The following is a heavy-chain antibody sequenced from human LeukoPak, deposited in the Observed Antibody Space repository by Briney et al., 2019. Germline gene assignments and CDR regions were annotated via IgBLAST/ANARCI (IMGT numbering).Heavy chain of an antibody. CDR2: IYYSGST. CDR3: ARAEGYYDSSGYYPYFDY. D-gene: IGHD3-22*01. V-gene: IGHV4-34*09. Sequence: SETLSLTCAVYGGSFSDYYWSWIRQPPGKGLEWIGYIYYSGSTYYNPSLKSRVTISVDTSKNQFSLKLSSVTAADTAVYYCARAEGYYDSSGYYPYFDYWGQGTLVTVSS. J-gene: IGHJ4*02. CDR1: GGSFSDYY.